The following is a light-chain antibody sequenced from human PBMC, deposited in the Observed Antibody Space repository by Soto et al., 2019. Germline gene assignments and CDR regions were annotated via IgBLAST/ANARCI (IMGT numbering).Light chain of an antibody. CDR2: GAS. Sequence: EIVLTQSPGTLSLSPGERATPSCRASQSCSSYLAWYQQKPGQAPRLLMYGASSRATGTPDRFSGSGSGTDFTLTISRLEPEDFAVYYCQQYGSSPPITFGQGTRLEI. J-gene: IGKJ5*01. CDR1: QSCSSY. CDR3: QQYGSSPPIT. V-gene: IGKV3-20*01.